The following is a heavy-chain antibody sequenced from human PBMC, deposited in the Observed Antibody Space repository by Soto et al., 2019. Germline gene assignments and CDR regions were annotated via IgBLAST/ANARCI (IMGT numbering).Heavy chain of an antibody. CDR1: GCTFSSDR. CDR3: ARGPITYYYESSALVGVDI. J-gene: IGHJ3*02. Sequence: VTVSCQASGCTFSSDRISWVLQPPGQGRDWRGMIIPIFGIANYAQKFQGRVKITADESTSIVYLEVRRLRHDVLAVYYCARGPITYYYESSALVGVDIWGQGRMVTVSS. CDR2: IIPIFGIA. D-gene: IGHD3-22*01. V-gene: IGHV1-69*13.